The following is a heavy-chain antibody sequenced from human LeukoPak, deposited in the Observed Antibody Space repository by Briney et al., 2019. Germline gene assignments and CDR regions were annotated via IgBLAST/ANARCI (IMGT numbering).Heavy chain of an antibody. V-gene: IGHV3-15*01. J-gene: IGHJ4*02. CDR3: GYSSGTYYDY. CDR2: IKSKTDGETT. D-gene: IGHD3-22*01. CDR1: GFTFSNAW. Sequence: GGSLRLSCAASGFTFSNAWMSWVRQAPGKGLEWVGRIKSKTDGETTDYVAPVKGRFTISRDDSKNTLSLQMNSLKTEDTAVYYCGYSSGTYYDYWGQGNLVTVSS.